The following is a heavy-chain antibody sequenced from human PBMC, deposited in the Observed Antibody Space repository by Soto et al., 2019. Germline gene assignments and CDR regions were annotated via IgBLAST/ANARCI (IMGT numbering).Heavy chain of an antibody. J-gene: IGHJ3*02. V-gene: IGHV3-30*18. CDR1: GFTFSSYG. D-gene: IGHD3-3*01. CDR2: ISYDGSNK. Sequence: GGSLRLSCAASGFTFSSYGMHWVRQAPGKGLEWVAVISYDGSNKYYADSVKGRFTISRDNSKNTLYLQMNSLRAEDTAVYYCAKDFFVSLEWFGGAFDIWGQGTMVTV. CDR3: AKDFFVSLEWFGGAFDI.